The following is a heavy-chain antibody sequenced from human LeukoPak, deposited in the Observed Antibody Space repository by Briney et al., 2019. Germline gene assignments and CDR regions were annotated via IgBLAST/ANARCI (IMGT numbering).Heavy chain of an antibody. J-gene: IGHJ4*02. CDR3: ARVLVAAAGTTFDY. V-gene: IGHV3-11*06. D-gene: IGHD6-13*01. CDR2: ISSSSSYT. CDR1: GFTVTSNY. Sequence: GGSLRLSCAASGFTVTSNYMNWVRQAPGKGLEWVSYISSSSSYTNYADSVKGRFTISRDNTKNSLYLQMNSLRAEDTAVYYCARVLVAAAGTTFDYWGQGTLVTVSS.